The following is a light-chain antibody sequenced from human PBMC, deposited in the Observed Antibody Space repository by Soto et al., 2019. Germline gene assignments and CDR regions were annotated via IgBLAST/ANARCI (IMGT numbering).Light chain of an antibody. CDR3: QHYHDWPPWT. J-gene: IGKJ1*01. Sequence: EIVMTQSPATLSVSLGERATLSCRASQSVSSNLAWYQQKPGQAPRLLSYRTSTRATGIPARFSGSGSGTKFNLNISRLQSEDFAVYYCQHYHDWPPWTFGQGTKVEIK. CDR1: QSVSSN. CDR2: RTS. V-gene: IGKV3-15*01.